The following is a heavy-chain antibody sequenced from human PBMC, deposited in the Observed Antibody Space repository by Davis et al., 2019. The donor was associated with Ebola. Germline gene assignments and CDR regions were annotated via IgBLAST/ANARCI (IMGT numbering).Heavy chain of an antibody. D-gene: IGHD1-26*01. J-gene: IGHJ3*02. CDR3: ARDRVGATTLGAFDI. Sequence: GSLRLSCAVYGGSFSGYYWSWIRQSPGKGLEWIGEINHSGSTNYNPSLRSRVTISVDTSKNQFSLKLSSVTAADTAVYYCARDRVGATTLGAFDIWGQGTMVTVSS. CDR1: GGSFSGYY. CDR2: INHSGST. V-gene: IGHV4-34*01.